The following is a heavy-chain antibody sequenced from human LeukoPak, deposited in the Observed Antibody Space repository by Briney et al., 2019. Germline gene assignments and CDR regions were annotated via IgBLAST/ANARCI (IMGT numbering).Heavy chain of an antibody. D-gene: IGHD3-16*02. CDR3: ARGTAGYHSSYFDY. Sequence: GGSLRLSCAASGFTFGSPWMHWVRQAPGKGLVWVSRINSDGSATACADSVKGRFTISRDNAENTLYLQMNSLRAEDTAVYYCARGTAGYHSSYFDYWGQGTLVTVSS. CDR2: INSDGSAT. J-gene: IGHJ4*02. V-gene: IGHV3-74*01. CDR1: GFTFGSPW.